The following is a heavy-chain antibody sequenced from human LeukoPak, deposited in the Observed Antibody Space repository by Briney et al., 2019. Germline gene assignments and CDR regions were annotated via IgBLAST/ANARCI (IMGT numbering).Heavy chain of an antibody. J-gene: IGHJ6*02. CDR1: GGSISSYY. V-gene: IGHV4-59*01. CDR2: IYYSGST. CDR3: ARVGGIAAAGNYYYYGMDV. Sequence: SETLSLTCTVSGGSISSYYWSWIRQPPGKGLEWIGHIYYSGSTNYNPSLKSRVTISVDTSKNQFSLKLSSVTAADTAVYYCARVGGIAAAGNYYYYGMDVWGQGTTVTVSS. D-gene: IGHD6-13*01.